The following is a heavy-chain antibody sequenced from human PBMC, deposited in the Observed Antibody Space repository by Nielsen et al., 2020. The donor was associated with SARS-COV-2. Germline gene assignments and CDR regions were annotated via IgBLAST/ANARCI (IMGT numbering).Heavy chain of an antibody. V-gene: IGHV3-30-3*01. Sequence: GESLKISCAASGFTFSSYAMHWVRQAPGKGLEWVAVISYDGSNKYYADSVKGRFTISRDNSKNTLYLQMNSLRAEDTAVYYCAREREWLRGAGFDYWGQGTLVTVSS. J-gene: IGHJ4*02. CDR1: GFTFSSYA. D-gene: IGHD5-12*01. CDR2: ISYDGSNK. CDR3: AREREWLRGAGFDY.